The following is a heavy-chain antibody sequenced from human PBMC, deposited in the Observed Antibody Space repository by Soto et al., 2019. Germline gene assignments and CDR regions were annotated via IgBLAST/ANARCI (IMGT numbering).Heavy chain of an antibody. J-gene: IGHJ6*03. CDR1: GYTFTGYY. D-gene: IGHD4-17*01. V-gene: IGHV1-2*04. CDR3: ARASTVTTGVYYYYYMDV. Sequence: ASVKVSCKASGYTFTGYYMHWVRQAPGQGLEWMGWINPNRGGTNYAQKFQGWVTMTRDTSISTAYMELSRLRSDDTAVYYCARASTVTTGVYYYYYMDVWGKGTTVTVSS. CDR2: INPNRGGT.